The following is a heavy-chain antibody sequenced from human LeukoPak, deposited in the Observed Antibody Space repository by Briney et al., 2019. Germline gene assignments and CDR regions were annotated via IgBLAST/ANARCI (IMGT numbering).Heavy chain of an antibody. CDR1: GFTFTAHW. D-gene: IGHD1-7*01. CDR2: ISSSSSYI. CDR3: ARAHNWKYGSFDF. Sequence: PGGSLRLSCTASGFTFTAHWIHWVRQPPGKGLEWVSCISSSSSYIYYADSVKGRFTISRDNAKNSLYLQMNSLRAEDTAVYYCARAHNWKYGSFDFWGQGTLVTVSS. J-gene: IGHJ4*02. V-gene: IGHV3-21*01.